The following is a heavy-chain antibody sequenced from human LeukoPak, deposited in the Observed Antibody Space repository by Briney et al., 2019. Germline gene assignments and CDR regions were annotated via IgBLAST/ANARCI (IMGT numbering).Heavy chain of an antibody. Sequence: SGGSLRLSCAASGFTFISYNMNWVRQAPGKGLEWVSSISSSSSSYKYYADSVKGRFTVSRDNAKNSLYLQMNSLRAEDTAVYYCAREKSFLEWLSTGRRDVYYMDVWGKGTTVTVSS. J-gene: IGHJ6*03. CDR1: GFTFISYN. CDR3: AREKSFLEWLSTGRRDVYYMDV. D-gene: IGHD3-3*02. V-gene: IGHV3-21*01. CDR2: ISSSSSSYK.